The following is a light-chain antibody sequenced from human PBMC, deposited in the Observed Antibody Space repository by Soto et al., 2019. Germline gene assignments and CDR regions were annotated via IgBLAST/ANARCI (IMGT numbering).Light chain of an antibody. V-gene: IGLV2-18*02. CDR3: SSFTTNSTWV. CDR1: SSDIGSYNR. J-gene: IGLJ3*02. Sequence: QSALTQPPSVSGSPGQSVTVSCTGTSSDIGSYNRVSWYRQPPGTAPKLIIYEVTNRPSGVPDRFSGSKSGNTASLTISGLQTEDEADYYCSSFTTNSTWVFGGGTKLTVL. CDR2: EVT.